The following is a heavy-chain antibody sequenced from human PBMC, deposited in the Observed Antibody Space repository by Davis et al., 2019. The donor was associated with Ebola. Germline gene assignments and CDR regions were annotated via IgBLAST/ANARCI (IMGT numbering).Heavy chain of an antibody. CDR3: ARDRIVIVPAAADAFDI. Sequence: PGGSLRLSCAASGFTFSDYYMNWIRQAPGKGLEWVAYISTTGRTIYYADSVKGRFTVSRDNDKNSVYLQMDSLRAEDTAVYYCARDRIVIVPAAADAFDIWGQGTMVTVSS. CDR1: GFTFSDYY. CDR2: ISTTGRTI. V-gene: IGHV3-11*04. J-gene: IGHJ3*02. D-gene: IGHD2-2*01.